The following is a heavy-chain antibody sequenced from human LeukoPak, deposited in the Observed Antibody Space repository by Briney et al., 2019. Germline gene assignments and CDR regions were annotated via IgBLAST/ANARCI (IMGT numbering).Heavy chain of an antibody. CDR2: IRYDGSNK. V-gene: IGHV3-30*02. CDR1: GFTFSSYG. CDR3: AKDPLWFGESFGFDY. Sequence: GGSLRLSWAASGFTFSSYGMHWVRPAPGKGLEWVAFIRYDGSNKYYADSVKGRFTISRDNSKNTLYLQMNSLRAEDTAVYYCAKDPLWFGESFGFDYWGQGTLVTVSS. J-gene: IGHJ4*02. D-gene: IGHD3-10*01.